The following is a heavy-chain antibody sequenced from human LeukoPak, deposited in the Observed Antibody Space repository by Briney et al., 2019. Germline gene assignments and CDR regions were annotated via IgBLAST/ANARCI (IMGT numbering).Heavy chain of an antibody. CDR3: ARARIAVAASRGYYFDY. CDR2: ISNDGSNK. D-gene: IGHD6-19*01. J-gene: IGHJ4*02. Sequence: GGSLRLSCAASGFTFSSFPMYWVRQAPGKGLEWVALISNDGSNKYYADSVKGRFTISRDNIKNTLYLQVNSLRPEDTAVFYCARARIAVAASRGYYFDYWGQGTLVTVS. CDR1: GFTFSSFP. V-gene: IGHV3-30*04.